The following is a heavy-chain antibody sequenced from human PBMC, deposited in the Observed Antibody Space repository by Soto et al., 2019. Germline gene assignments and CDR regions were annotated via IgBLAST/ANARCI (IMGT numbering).Heavy chain of an antibody. V-gene: IGHV1-8*01. D-gene: IGHD4-17*01. CDR2: MNPKNGNT. Sequence: ASVTVSCTASGYTFNSYDIKWVRQATGQGLEWMGWMNPKNGNTGYAQKFQGRITMTRDTSIRTVYMELSSLTFEDTAVYYCARGRADGDFANWIDPRGQGTQVTVSS. CDR3: ARGRADGDFANWIDP. CDR1: GYTFNSYD. J-gene: IGHJ5*02.